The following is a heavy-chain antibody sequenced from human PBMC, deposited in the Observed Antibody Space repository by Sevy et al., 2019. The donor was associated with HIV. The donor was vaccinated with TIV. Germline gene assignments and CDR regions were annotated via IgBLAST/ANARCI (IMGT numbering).Heavy chain of an antibody. D-gene: IGHD5-12*01. J-gene: IGHJ6*02. V-gene: IGHV4-39*02. CDR3: AREAGGYYYDYGMDV. CDR1: GGTIVSSGHY. Sequence: SESLSLTCSVSGGTIVSSGHYWGWIRQTPGKGLEWIGSIYYNGHTYYNPSLNSRLTISIDTSKNQFSLNLSSVTAADSAMYFCAREAGGYYYDYGMDVWGQGTPVPVSS. CDR2: IYYNGHT.